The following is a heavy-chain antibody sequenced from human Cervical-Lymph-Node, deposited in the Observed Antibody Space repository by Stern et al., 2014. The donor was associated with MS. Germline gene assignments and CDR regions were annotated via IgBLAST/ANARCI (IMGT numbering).Heavy chain of an antibody. J-gene: IGHJ5*02. CDR2: NYWDDKN. D-gene: IGHD1-1*01. V-gene: IGHV2-5*02. Sequence: QVTLKESGPTLVKPTQTLTLTCTSSGFSLSTSGVGVGWIRPPPGTALEWLALNYWDDKNRSSPFLKSRLTITKDTSKNQVVLTMTNMDPVDTATYYCAHNLLQLFDPWGQGTLVTVSS. CDR3: AHNLLQLFDP. CDR1: GFSLSTSGVG.